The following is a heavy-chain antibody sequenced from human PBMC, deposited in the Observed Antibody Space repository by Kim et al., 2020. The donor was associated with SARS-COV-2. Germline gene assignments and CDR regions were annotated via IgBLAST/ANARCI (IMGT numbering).Heavy chain of an antibody. J-gene: IGHJ4*02. CDR2: IYYSGST. V-gene: IGHV4-39*01. CDR1: GGSISSSSYY. Sequence: SETLSLTCTVSGGSISSSSYYWGWIRQPPGKGLEWIGSIYYSGSTYYNPSLKSRVTISVDTSKNQFSLKLSSVTAADTAGYYCATQGIVGATTDDYWGQGTLVTVSS. CDR3: ATQGIVGATTDDY. D-gene: IGHD1-26*01.